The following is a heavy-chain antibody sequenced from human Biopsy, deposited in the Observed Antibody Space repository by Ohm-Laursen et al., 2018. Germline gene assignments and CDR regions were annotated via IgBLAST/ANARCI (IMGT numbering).Heavy chain of an antibody. D-gene: IGHD5-12*01. Sequence: PSETLSLTCTVSGGSFTGHYWTWIRQPPGKGLEWIGHISHTGYTSYKSSLKSRVTISLDTSRKHFSLRLTSLAAADTAVYYCARLGSGDYFPTFFDFWGQGALVTVSS. J-gene: IGHJ4*02. CDR2: ISHTGYT. V-gene: IGHV4-59*08. CDR3: ARLGSGDYFPTFFDF. CDR1: GGSFTGHY.